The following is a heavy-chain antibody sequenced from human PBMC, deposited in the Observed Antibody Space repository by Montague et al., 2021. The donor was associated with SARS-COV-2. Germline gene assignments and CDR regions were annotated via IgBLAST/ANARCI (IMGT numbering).Heavy chain of an antibody. D-gene: IGHD3-3*01. CDR2: KYYSGST. V-gene: IGHV4-39*01. J-gene: IGHJ6*03. CDR1: GGSISSSSYY. Sequence: SETLSLTCTVSGGSISSSSYYWGWIRQPPGKGLEWIGNKYYSGSTYYNPSLKSRVTISVDTSKNQFSLRLSSVTAADTAVYYCARGDFGVVIIPYYYFCMDVGGKGTTVTVSS. CDR3: ARGDFGVVIIPYYYFCMDV.